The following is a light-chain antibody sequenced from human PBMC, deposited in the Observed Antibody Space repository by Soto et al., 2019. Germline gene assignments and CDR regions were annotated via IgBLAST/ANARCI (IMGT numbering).Light chain of an antibody. J-gene: IGKJ5*01. CDR2: GSF. CDR1: QSVDNN. Sequence: EIVVTHAPFTLSWSPGERGTLSCRASQSVDNNVAWYQQKPGQAPRLLIVGSFARATGIPARFSGSGSGSEFTLTISGPQSEDFAVYYCQQYNDRPPITFGQGTRLETK. CDR3: QQYNDRPPIT. V-gene: IGKV3-15*01.